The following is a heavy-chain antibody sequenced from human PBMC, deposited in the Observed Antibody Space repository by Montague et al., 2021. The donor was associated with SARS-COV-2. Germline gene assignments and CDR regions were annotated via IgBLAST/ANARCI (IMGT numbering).Heavy chain of an antibody. Sequence: SETLSLTCSVSGGSINNYYWGWVRQSPGKGLEWIGYIYYSGSVTTSYNPSLKSRVSISVDTSENQFPLKLTSVTAADTAVYYCARRGGGEVFARFMYWYFDVWGRGSLVTVSS. V-gene: IGHV4-59*13. D-gene: IGHD2-21*01. CDR3: ARRGGGEVFARFMYWYFDV. J-gene: IGHJ2*01. CDR1: GGSINNYY. CDR2: IYYSGSVTT.